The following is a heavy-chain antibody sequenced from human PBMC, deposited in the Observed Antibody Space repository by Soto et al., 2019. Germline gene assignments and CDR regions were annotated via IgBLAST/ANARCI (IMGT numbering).Heavy chain of an antibody. Sequence: PSETLSLTCSVSGDSISSYYWSWIRQPPGQGLEWIGYIYYSGSTNYNPSLKSRVTISVDTSKNQFSLKLSSVTAADTAVYYCGAHSAGGQHWGQGTLVTVSS. CDR2: IYYSGST. CDR1: GDSISSYY. V-gene: IGHV4-59*01. J-gene: IGHJ1*01. D-gene: IGHD3-10*01. CDR3: GAHSAGGQH.